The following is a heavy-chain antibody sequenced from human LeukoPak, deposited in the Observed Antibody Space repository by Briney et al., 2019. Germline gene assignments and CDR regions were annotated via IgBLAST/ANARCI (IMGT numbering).Heavy chain of an antibody. V-gene: IGHV3-23*01. CDR3: AKERRTVAGTVCDY. Sequence: KPGGSLRLSCAASGFTFSSYAMSWVRQAPGKGLEWVSGISGHDGGTYYADSVKGRFSISRDNSKNTLYLQVNSLRAEDTAVYYCAKERRTVAGTVCDYWGQGTLVTVSS. CDR1: GFTFSSYA. D-gene: IGHD6-19*01. J-gene: IGHJ4*02. CDR2: ISGHDGGT.